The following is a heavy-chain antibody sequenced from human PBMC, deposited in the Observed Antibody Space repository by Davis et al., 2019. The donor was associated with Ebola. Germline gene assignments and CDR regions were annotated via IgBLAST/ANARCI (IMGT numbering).Heavy chain of an antibody. V-gene: IGHV3-23*01. CDR1: GFTFGDYA. CDR3: AKDTSNIWFDI. D-gene: IGHD1-26*01. J-gene: IGHJ3*02. CDR2: HGTSGDT. Sequence: GESLKISCAASGFTFGDYAMNWVRQAPGKGLEWVSTHGTSGDTYYADSVKGRFTISRDNSKNTLYLQMNGLRVEDTAIYYCAKDTSNIWFDIWGQGTMVTVSS.